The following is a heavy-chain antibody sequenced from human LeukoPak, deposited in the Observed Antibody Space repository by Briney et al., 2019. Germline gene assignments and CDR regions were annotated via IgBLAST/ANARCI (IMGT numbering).Heavy chain of an antibody. J-gene: IGHJ6*03. CDR1: GGTFSSYA. CDR2: IIPIFGTA. D-gene: IGHD3-10*01. Sequence: SVKVSCKASGGTFSSYAISWVRQAPGQGLEWMGGIIPIFGTANYAQKFQGRVTITADESTSTAYMELSSLRSEDTAVYYCARQTQGRLWFGEFHYYYYMDVWGKGTTVTISS. V-gene: IGHV1-69*13. CDR3: ARQTQGRLWFGEFHYYYYMDV.